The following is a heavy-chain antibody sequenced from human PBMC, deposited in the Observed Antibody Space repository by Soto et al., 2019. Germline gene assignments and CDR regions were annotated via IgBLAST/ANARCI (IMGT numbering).Heavy chain of an antibody. D-gene: IGHD2-8*01. CDR3: ARHFAAVYARKNWFDP. Sequence: EVQLVQSGAEVKKPGESLKISCKGSGYSFTSYWIGWVRQMPGKGLEWMGIIYPGDSDTRYSPSFQGQVTISADKSISTAYLQWSSLKASDTAMYYCARHFAAVYARKNWFDPWGQGTLVTVSS. CDR1: GYSFTSYW. CDR2: IYPGDSDT. J-gene: IGHJ5*02. V-gene: IGHV5-51*01.